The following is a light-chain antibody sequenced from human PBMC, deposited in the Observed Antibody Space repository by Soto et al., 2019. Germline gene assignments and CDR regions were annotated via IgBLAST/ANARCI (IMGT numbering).Light chain of an antibody. CDR2: EVS. CDR3: SSYTSSSTSADV. J-gene: IGLJ1*01. Sequence: QSVLTQPASVSGSPGQSITISCTGTSSDVGGYNYVSWYQQHPGKAPKLMIYEVSNRPSGVSNRFSGSKSGNTASLTISGLQAEDEADYYCSSYTSSSTSADVFGTGTKLTVL. CDR1: SSDVGGYNY. V-gene: IGLV2-14*01.